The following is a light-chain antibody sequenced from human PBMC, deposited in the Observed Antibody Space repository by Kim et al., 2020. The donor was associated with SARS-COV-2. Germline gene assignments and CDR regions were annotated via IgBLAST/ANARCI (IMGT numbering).Light chain of an antibody. J-gene: IGLJ3*02. CDR2: QDK. V-gene: IGLV3-1*01. Sequence: SYELTQPPSVSVFPGQTASITCSGDKLGEKYTSWYQQRPGQAPILIIYQDKKRPSGNPERFSGSNSGDTATLTISGTQAMDEADYYCQAWDSNTEVFGGGTKLTVL. CDR3: QAWDSNTEV. CDR1: KLGEKY.